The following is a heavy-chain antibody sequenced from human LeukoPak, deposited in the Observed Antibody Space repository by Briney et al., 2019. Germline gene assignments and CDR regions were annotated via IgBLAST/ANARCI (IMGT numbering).Heavy chain of an antibody. V-gene: IGHV3-21*01. CDR1: GFTFSSYG. CDR2: ISSRSSYI. Sequence: GGSLRLSCATSGFTFSSYGMNWVRQAPGKGLEWVSSISSRSSYIYYADSVKGRFTISRDNAKNSLYLQMNSLRAEDTAVYYCAREGGDYYGMDVWGQGTTVTVPS. J-gene: IGHJ6*02. CDR3: AREGGDYYGMDV. D-gene: IGHD2-15*01.